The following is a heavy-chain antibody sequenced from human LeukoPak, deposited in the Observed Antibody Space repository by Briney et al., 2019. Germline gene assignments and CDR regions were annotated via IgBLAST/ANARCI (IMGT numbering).Heavy chain of an antibody. CDR1: GGSFSGYY. V-gene: IGHV4-34*01. Sequence: SETLSLTCAVYGGSFSGYYWSWIRQPPGKGLEWIGEINHSGSTNYNPSLKSRVTISVDTSKNQFSLKLSSVTAADTAVYYCARGGASPIYYYYYGMDVWGQGTTVTVS. CDR3: ARGGASPIYYYYYGMDV. J-gene: IGHJ6*02. CDR2: INHSGST.